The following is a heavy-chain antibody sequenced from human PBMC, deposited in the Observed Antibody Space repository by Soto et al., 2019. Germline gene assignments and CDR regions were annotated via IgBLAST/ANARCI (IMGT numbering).Heavy chain of an antibody. Sequence: PSETLSLTCTVYGGSISVYYWLLIRTPHGKGLEWIGEINHSGSTNYNPSLKSRVTISVDTSKNQFSLKLSSVTAADTAGYYCAREIVDIVLVPAAISLGRTTWFEPWGQGNRVTGSS. V-gene: IGHV4-34*01. CDR1: GGSISVYY. CDR3: AREIVDIVLVPAAISLGRTTWFEP. J-gene: IGHJ5*02. CDR2: INHSGST. D-gene: IGHD2-2*02.